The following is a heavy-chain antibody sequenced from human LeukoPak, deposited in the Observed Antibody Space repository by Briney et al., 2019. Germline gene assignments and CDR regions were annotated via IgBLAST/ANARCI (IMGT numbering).Heavy chain of an antibody. Sequence: ASETLSLICAVYGGSFSGYYWSWIRQPPGKGLEWIGEINHSESTNYNPSLKSRVTISVDTSKNQFSLKLSSVTAADTAVYYCARARIAAAEDYWGQGTLVTVSS. CDR3: ARARIAAAEDY. D-gene: IGHD6-13*01. J-gene: IGHJ4*02. CDR2: INHSEST. V-gene: IGHV4-34*01. CDR1: GGSFSGYY.